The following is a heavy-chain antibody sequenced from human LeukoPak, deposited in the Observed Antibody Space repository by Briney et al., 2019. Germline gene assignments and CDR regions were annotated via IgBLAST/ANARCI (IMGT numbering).Heavy chain of an antibody. CDR3: AREGGVQYSSSSDAFDI. V-gene: IGHV4-4*02. D-gene: IGHD6-6*01. J-gene: IGHJ3*02. Sequence: SGTLSLTCAVSGGSISSSNWWSWVRQPPGKGLEWIGEIYHSGSTNYNPSLKSRVTISVDKSKNQFSLKLSSVTAADTAVYYCAREGGVQYSSSSDAFDIWGQGTMVTVSS. CDR1: GGSISSSNW. CDR2: IYHSGST.